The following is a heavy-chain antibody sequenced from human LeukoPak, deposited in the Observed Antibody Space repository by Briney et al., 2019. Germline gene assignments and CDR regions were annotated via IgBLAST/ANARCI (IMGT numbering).Heavy chain of an antibody. V-gene: IGHV1-46*01. CDR2: INPSGGGT. CDR3: AQGAGGYDFWTGYHNWFDP. J-gene: IGHJ5*02. CDR1: GGTFSSYT. Sequence: ASVKVSCKASGGTFSSYTISWVRQAPGQGLEWMGMINPSGGGTNTAQRFQGRVTMTRDTSTNTVYLELSSLRSEDTAIYFCAQGAGGYDFWTGYHNWFDPWGQGTLVTVSS. D-gene: IGHD3-3*01.